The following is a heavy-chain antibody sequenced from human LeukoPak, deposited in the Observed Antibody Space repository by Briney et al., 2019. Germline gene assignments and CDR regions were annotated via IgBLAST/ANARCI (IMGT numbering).Heavy chain of an antibody. J-gene: IGHJ4*02. CDR3: ARVRYYYDSSGYRTDLFDY. Sequence: SETLSLTCAVYGGSFSGYYWSWIRQPPGKGLEWIGEINHSGSTNYNPSLKSRVTISVDTSKNQFSLKLSSVTAADTAVYYCARVRYYYDSSGYRTDLFDYWGQGTLVTVSS. CDR2: INHSGST. D-gene: IGHD3-22*01. V-gene: IGHV4-34*01. CDR1: GGSFSGYY.